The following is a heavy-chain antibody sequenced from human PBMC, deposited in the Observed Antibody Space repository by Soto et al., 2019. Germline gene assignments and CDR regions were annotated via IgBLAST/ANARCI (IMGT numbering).Heavy chain of an antibody. Sequence: GGSLSLSCAASGFTFSSYSMNWVRQAPGKGLEWVSSISSSSSYIYYADSVKGRFTISRDNAKNSLYLQMNSLRAEDTAVYYCARDLIAAAGNWFDPWGQGTLVTVSS. CDR2: ISSSSSYI. V-gene: IGHV3-21*01. J-gene: IGHJ5*02. D-gene: IGHD6-13*01. CDR1: GFTFSSYS. CDR3: ARDLIAAAGNWFDP.